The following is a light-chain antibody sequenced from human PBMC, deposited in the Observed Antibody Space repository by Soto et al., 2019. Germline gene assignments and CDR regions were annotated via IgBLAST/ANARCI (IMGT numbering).Light chain of an antibody. V-gene: IGLV2-14*03. J-gene: IGLJ2*01. CDR2: DVT. CDR3: SSYRSGATPYVI. CDR1: NDDIGDYNY. Sequence: SALTQPASVSGSPGQSITISCTGSNDDIGDYNYVSWYQQHPGKAPKLMIYDVTNRPSGVSDRFSGSKSGNTASLTISGLQAEDESDYYCSSYRSGATPYVIFGGGTKLTVL.